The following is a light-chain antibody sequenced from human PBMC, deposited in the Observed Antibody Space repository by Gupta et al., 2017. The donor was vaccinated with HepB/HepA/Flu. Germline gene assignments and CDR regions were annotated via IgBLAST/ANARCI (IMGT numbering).Light chain of an antibody. J-gene: IGKJ1*01. V-gene: IGKV1-5*03. CDR2: KAS. CDR3: QQFINSPRT. Sequence: DIEMTQSPATLSASVGDRVTITCRASQSINNWLAWYQQKPGKAPNLLIYKASSLESGVPSRFSGSGSGTEFTLTISSLQPDDFATYYCQQFINSPRTFGQGTKVEIK. CDR1: QSINNW.